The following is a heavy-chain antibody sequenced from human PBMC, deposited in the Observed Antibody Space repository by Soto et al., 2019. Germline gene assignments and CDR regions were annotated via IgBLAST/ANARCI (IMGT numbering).Heavy chain of an antibody. D-gene: IGHD6-13*01. CDR1: GGTFSSYA. J-gene: IGHJ4*02. V-gene: IGHV1-69*13. CDR2: IIPIFGTA. CDR3: ARDPGSSSWYAPHFDY. Sequence: ASVKVSCKASGGTFSSYAISWVRQAPGQRLEWMGGIIPIFGTANYAQKFQGRVTITADESTSTAYMELSSLRSEDTAVYYCARDPGSSSWYAPHFDYWGQGTLVTVSS.